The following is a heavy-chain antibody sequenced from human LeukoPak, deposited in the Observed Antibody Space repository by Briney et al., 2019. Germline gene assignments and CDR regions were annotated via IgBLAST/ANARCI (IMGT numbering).Heavy chain of an antibody. D-gene: IGHD5-18*01. CDR2: IYTSGST. Sequence: SETLSLTCTVSGGSISSYYWSWIRQPAGKGLEWIGRIYTSGSTNYNPSLKSRVTMSVDMSKNQFSLKLRSVTAADTAVYYCARSEQLWFGRTKNGLACDYWGQGTLVTVSS. CDR1: GGSISSYY. CDR3: ARSEQLWFGRTKNGLACDY. J-gene: IGHJ4*02. V-gene: IGHV4-4*07.